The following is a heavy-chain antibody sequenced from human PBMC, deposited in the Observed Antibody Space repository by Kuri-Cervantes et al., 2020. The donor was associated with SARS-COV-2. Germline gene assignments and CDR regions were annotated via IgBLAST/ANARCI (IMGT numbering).Heavy chain of an antibody. Sequence: GESLKISCAASGFTFSDYYMTWIRQAPGKGLEWVSYISSSGSTIYYADSVKGRFTISRDNARNTLYLQMNSLRAEDTAVYYCARDKDDGSGDGLDYWGQGTLVTVSS. J-gene: IGHJ4*02. CDR1: GFTFSDYY. V-gene: IGHV3-11*04. D-gene: IGHD3-10*01. CDR3: ARDKDDGSGDGLDY. CDR2: ISSSGSTI.